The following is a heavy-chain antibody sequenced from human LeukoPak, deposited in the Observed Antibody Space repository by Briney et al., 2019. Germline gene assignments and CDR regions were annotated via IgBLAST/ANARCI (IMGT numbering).Heavy chain of an antibody. J-gene: IGHJ4*02. D-gene: IGHD4-17*01. CDR3: GKDYLGAYSCLES. CDR1: GFIFNYYA. V-gene: IGHV3-64D*06. Sequence: PGGSLRLSCSASGFIFNYYALHWVRQAPGKGLEYVSVIGTSGDTFYTDPVKGRFVISRDNSKNMVYLQMSSLRPEDTGVYYCGKDYLGAYSCLESWGQGTLVVVSS. CDR2: IGTSGDT.